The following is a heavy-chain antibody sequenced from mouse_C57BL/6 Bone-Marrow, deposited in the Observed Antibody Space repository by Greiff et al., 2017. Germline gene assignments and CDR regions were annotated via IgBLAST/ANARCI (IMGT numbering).Heavy chain of an antibody. D-gene: IGHD1-2*01. CDR3: ARLLRPYYEAMDY. CDR1: GYTFTSYW. CDR2: IYPGSGST. Sequence: QVQLQQPGAELVTPGASVKMSCKASGYTFTSYWLTWVKQRPGQGLEWIGDIYPGSGSTNYNEKFKSKATLTVDTSSSTAYMQLSSLTSEDSAVYYCARLLRPYYEAMDYWGQGTSVTVSS. V-gene: IGHV1-55*01. J-gene: IGHJ4*01.